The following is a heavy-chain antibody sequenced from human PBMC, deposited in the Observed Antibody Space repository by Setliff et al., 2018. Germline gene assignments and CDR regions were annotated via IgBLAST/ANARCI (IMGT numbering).Heavy chain of an antibody. V-gene: IGHV3-20*04. D-gene: IGHD4-17*01. CDR1: GFTFDDYA. CDR2: INWNGGSI. CDR3: VRDKGSNYGDNWFDY. J-gene: IGHJ4*02. Sequence: GGSLRLSCAASGFTFDDYAMTWVRQAPGKGLEWVSGINWNGGSIGYADSVKGRFTISRDNAKNSLYLLMNSLRAEDTALYYCVRDKGSNYGDNWFDYWGQGTLVTVS.